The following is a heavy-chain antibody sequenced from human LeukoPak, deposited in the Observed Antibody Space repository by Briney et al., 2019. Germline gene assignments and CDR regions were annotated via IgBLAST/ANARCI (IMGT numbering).Heavy chain of an antibody. Sequence: GGSLRLSCAASGFTFSTYRMHWVRQAPGKGPMWVSRICPDGTVTNYADSVKARFIISRDNARNTVYLQMNSLRVEDTAVYFCARELRGGGHDPAFDYWGRGTLVTVSS. V-gene: IGHV3-74*01. CDR1: GFTFSTYR. CDR2: ICPDGTVT. CDR3: ARELRGGGHDPAFDY. J-gene: IGHJ4*02. D-gene: IGHD5-12*01.